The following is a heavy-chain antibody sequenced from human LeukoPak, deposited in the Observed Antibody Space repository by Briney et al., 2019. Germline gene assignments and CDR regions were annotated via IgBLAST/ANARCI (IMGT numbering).Heavy chain of an antibody. CDR2: INHSGST. CDR3: ARGYCSSTSCYTPAPIDY. J-gene: IGHJ4*02. V-gene: IGHV4-34*01. CDR1: GGSFSGYY. Sequence: PSETLSLTCAVYGGSFSGYYWSWIRQPPGKGLEWIGEINHSGSTNYNPSLKSRVTISVDTSKSQFSLKLSSVTAADTAVYYCARGYCSSTSCYTPAPIDYWGQGTLVTVSS. D-gene: IGHD2-2*02.